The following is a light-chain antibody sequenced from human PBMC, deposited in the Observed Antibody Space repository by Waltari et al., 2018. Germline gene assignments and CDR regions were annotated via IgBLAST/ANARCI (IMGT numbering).Light chain of an antibody. CDR3: QRYNKWPPLNA. CDR1: QSISSS. Sequence: EIVMTQSPATLSVSPGDRATLSCRASQSISSSLAWYQQIPGQAPRLLIYGASTRATGIPARFSGSGSGTEFTLTVSSLQSEDSAVYYCQRYNKWPPLNAFGQGTKLEIK. J-gene: IGKJ2*01. V-gene: IGKV3-15*01. CDR2: GAS.